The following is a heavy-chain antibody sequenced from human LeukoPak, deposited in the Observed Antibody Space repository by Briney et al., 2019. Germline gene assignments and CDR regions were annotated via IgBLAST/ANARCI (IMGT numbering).Heavy chain of an antibody. CDR3: AKDRGAITGTTFDY. D-gene: IGHD1-7*01. Sequence: PGGSLGLSCVASGFSFRNYAIHWVRQAPGKGLEWVAVISYDGSNKYYADSVKGRFTISRDNSKNTLYLQMNSLRAEDTAVYYCAKDRGAITGTTFDYWGQGTLVTVSS. CDR1: GFSFRNYA. CDR2: ISYDGSNK. J-gene: IGHJ4*02. V-gene: IGHV3-30*04.